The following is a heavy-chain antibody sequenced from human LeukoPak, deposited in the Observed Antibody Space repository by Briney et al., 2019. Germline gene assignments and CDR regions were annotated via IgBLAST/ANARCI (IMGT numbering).Heavy chain of an antibody. J-gene: IGHJ4*02. Sequence: PGGSLRLSCTASGFTFSTYAMTWVRQAPGKGLEWVSGISGSGGSTYYADSVKGRFTISRDNSKNTLYLQMNSLRAEDTAVYYCAKCARVDWLPIDYWGQGTLVTVSP. CDR3: AKCARVDWLPIDY. CDR1: GFTFSTYA. V-gene: IGHV3-23*01. CDR2: ISGSGGST. D-gene: IGHD3-9*01.